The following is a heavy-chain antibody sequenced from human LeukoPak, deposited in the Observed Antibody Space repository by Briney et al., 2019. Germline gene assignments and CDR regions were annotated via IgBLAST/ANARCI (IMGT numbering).Heavy chain of an antibody. D-gene: IGHD3-10*01. Sequence: SETLSLTCSVSGDSISNYYWTGIRQPPGKGLEWIGYIYYTGQTSYNPSLKSRVTISVDTSKGHFSLRLTSVTAADTAIYYCARGGGDYNGSGDWFDPWGQGTLVTVSS. CDR2: IYYTGQT. J-gene: IGHJ5*02. V-gene: IGHV4-59*01. CDR3: ARGGGDYNGSGDWFDP. CDR1: GDSISNYY.